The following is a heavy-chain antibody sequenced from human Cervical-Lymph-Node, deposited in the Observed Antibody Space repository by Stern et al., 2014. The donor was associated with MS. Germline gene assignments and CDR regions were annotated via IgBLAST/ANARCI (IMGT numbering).Heavy chain of an antibody. J-gene: IGHJ6*02. Sequence: EVQLVESGAEVKKPGESLKISCKGSGYNFGDYWIGWVRQKPGKGLEWMGTIFTADSDSRYSPSFEGQVPISADESISTAFLQSSSLKASDTGIYYCARHQPAATFAMDVWGQGTTVIVSS. D-gene: IGHD2-2*01. CDR2: IFTADSDS. CDR1: GYNFGDYW. CDR3: ARHQPAATFAMDV. V-gene: IGHV5-51*01.